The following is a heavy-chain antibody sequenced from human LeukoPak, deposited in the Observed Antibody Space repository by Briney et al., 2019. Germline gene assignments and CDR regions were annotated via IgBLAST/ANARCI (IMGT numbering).Heavy chain of an antibody. CDR2: ISAYNGNT. Sequence: GASVKVSCKASGYTFTSYGISWVRQAPGQGLEWMGWISAYNGNTNYAQKLQGRVTMTTDTSTSTAYMELRSLRSNDTAVYYCARGGGSYTDYYYYYYMDVWGKGTTVTVSS. CDR1: GYTFTSYG. CDR3: ARGGGSYTDYYYYYYMDV. V-gene: IGHV1-18*01. D-gene: IGHD1-26*01. J-gene: IGHJ6*03.